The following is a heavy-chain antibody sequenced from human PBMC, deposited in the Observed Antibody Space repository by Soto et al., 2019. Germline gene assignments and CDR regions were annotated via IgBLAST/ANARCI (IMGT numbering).Heavy chain of an antibody. CDR2: ILPSNGDT. J-gene: IGHJ4*02. D-gene: IGHD3-16*02. CDR1: GYTFSDFY. V-gene: IGHV1-2*02. CDR3: ARNMITFAGVIDDN. Sequence: QVKLVQSGAEVKKPGASVRVSCEASGYTFSDFYIHWVRQAPGQGLEWMGSILPSNGDTHYAQRFQGRVSMTRYTSISTADMDLSGLRSDDTAIYFCARNMITFAGVIDDNWGLGALVTVSS.